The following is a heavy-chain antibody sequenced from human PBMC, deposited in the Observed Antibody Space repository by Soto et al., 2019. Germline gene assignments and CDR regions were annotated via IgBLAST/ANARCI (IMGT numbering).Heavy chain of an antibody. J-gene: IGHJ4*02. V-gene: IGHV1-3*05. CDR2: INAGNGNT. D-gene: IGHD2-8*02. CDR1: GYTFTSYA. Sequence: QVQLVQSGAEEKKPGASVKVSCKASGYTFTSYAIHWVRQAPGQRLEWMGWINAGNGNTKYSQKFQGRVTITRDTSASTAYMELSSLKSEDTAVYYCARADWWLFDYWGQGTLATVSS. CDR3: ARADWWLFDY.